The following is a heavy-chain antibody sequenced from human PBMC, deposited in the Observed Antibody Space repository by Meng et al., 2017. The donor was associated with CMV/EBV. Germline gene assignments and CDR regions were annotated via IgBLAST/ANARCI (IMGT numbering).Heavy chain of an antibody. V-gene: IGHV1-69*10. CDR3: ARAWRGTVVVPAASMDV. CDR2: IIPILGIA. J-gene: IGHJ6*02. D-gene: IGHD2-2*01. Sequence: SVKVSCKASGGTFSSYAISWVRQAPGQGLEWMGGIIPILGIANYAQKFQGRVTITADKSTSTAYMELSSLRSEDTAVYYCARAWRGTVVVPAASMDVWGQGTTVTVSS. CDR1: GGTFSSYA.